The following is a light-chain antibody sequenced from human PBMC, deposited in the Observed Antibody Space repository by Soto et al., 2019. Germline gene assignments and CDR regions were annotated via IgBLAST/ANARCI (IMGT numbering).Light chain of an antibody. J-gene: IGKJ1*01. CDR3: QQYNSAWT. V-gene: IGKV1-5*01. CDR2: DAS. CDR1: QSIRSW. Sequence: DIQMTQSPSTLSASVGDRVTITCRASQSIRSWLAWYQQKPGKAPKLLIYDASRLESGVSSRFSRSGSGTEFTLTLSSLQPDDFATYYYQQYNSAWTFGQGTKVDIK.